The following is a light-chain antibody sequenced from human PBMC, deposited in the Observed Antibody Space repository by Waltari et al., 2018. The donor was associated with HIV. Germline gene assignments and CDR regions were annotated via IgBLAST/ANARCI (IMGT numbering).Light chain of an antibody. CDR3: ATWDDTLVTLV. J-gene: IGLJ1*01. CDR1: GSYIESPS. V-gene: IGLV1-44*01. Sequence: HSVLTQPPSASVPSGQPVIISCSATGSYIESPSLTWYQHLPGATPKRVIYNNDQRPSGVPDRFSGSKSATSASLAITGVQSGDEGDYYCATWDDTLVTLVFGSGTRVVV. CDR2: NND.